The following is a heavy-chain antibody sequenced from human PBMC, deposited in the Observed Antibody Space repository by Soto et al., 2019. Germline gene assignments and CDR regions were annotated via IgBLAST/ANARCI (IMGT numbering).Heavy chain of an antibody. D-gene: IGHD6-13*01. Sequence: QLQLQESGPGLVKPSETLSLTCTVSGGSITSSSYYWGWIRQPPGKGLEWIGSIYYSGITYYNPSLHRLFTVSVDPSKNQFPLNLSSVAAADTAVYYCARKGRWSSCWGFDYWGQGTLVTVSS. CDR2: IYYSGIT. J-gene: IGHJ4*02. CDR1: GGSITSSSYY. V-gene: IGHV4-39*01. CDR3: ARKGRWSSCWGFDY.